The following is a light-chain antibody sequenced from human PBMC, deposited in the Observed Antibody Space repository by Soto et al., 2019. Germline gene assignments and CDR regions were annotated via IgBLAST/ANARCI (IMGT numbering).Light chain of an antibody. CDR3: SSYTSSNTWV. CDR1: SSDVGGYNY. CDR2: EVS. J-gene: IGLJ3*02. Sequence: QSALTQPASVSGSTGRSITISCTGTSSDVGGYNYVSWYQQHPGKAPKLMIYEVSNRPSGVSNRFSGSKSGNTASLTISGLQAEDESDYYCSSYTSSNTWVFGGGTKLTVL. V-gene: IGLV2-14*01.